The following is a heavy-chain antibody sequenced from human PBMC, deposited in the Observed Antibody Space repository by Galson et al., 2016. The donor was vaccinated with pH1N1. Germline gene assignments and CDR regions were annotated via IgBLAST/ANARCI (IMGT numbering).Heavy chain of an antibody. Sequence: PALVKPPQTLTLTCTFSGFSLSTSGMCVTWIRQPPGKALEWLAVIDWDDNRYYSTSLKTRLTISKDTSKNQVVLTMTNMDPVDTATYYFARIRDGGYVGWVDPWGQGTLVTVSS. CDR2: IDWDDNR. V-gene: IGHV2-70*01. CDR3: ARIRDGGYVGWVDP. CDR1: GFSLSTSGMC. J-gene: IGHJ5*02. D-gene: IGHD6-25*01.